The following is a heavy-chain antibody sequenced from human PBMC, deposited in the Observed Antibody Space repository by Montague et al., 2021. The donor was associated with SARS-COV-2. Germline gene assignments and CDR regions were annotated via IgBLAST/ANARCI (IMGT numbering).Heavy chain of an antibody. CDR1: GYTFTSYD. V-gene: IGHV1-8*01. D-gene: IGHD4/OR15-4a*01. Sequence: SVKVSCKASGYTFTSYDINWVRQATGQGLEWMGWMNPNSGNTGYAQKFQGRVTMTRNTSISTAYMELSSLRSEDTAVYYCARGVLLTTVFHYYYMDVWGKGTTVTVSS. CDR2: MNPNSGNT. CDR3: ARGVLLTTVFHYYYMDV. J-gene: IGHJ6*03.